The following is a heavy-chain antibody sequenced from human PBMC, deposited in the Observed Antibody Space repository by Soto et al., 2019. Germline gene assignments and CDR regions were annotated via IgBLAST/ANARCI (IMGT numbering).Heavy chain of an antibody. Sequence: SVKVSCKASGGTFSSYAISWVRQAPGQGLEWMGGIIPIFGTANYAQKFQGRVTITADDSTSTAYMELSSLRSEDTAVYYCAASGGDTAMVTGNWFDPWGQGTLVTVSS. D-gene: IGHD5-18*01. CDR1: GGTFSSYA. V-gene: IGHV1-69*13. J-gene: IGHJ5*02. CDR3: AASGGDTAMVTGNWFDP. CDR2: IIPIFGTA.